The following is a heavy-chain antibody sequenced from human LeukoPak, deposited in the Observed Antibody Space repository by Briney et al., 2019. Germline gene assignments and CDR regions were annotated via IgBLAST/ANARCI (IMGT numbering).Heavy chain of an antibody. D-gene: IGHD3-22*01. J-gene: IGHJ3*02. CDR2: ISAYNGNT. V-gene: IGHV1-18*01. CDR3: ARERDGSSGYYRDAFDI. CDR1: GYTFTSYG. Sequence: ASVKVSCKASGYTFTSYGISWVRQAPGQGLEWMGWISAYNGNTNYAQKLQGRVTMTTDTSTSTAYMELRSLRSDDTAVYYCARERDGSSGYYRDAFDIWGQGTMVTVSS.